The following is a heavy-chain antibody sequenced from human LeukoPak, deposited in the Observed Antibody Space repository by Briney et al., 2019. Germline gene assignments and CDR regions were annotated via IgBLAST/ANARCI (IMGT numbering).Heavy chain of an antibody. D-gene: IGHD2-2*01. CDR1: GGSISSSNW. CDR2: IYHSGST. V-gene: IGHV4-4*02. J-gene: IGHJ6*02. Sequence: SETLSLTCAVSGGSISSSNWWSWVRQPPGEGLEWIGEIYHSGSTNYNPSLKSRLNISVDKSKNQFSLKVTSVTAADTAVYYCARVGGYCTSTSCSNSYYYYGMDVWGQGTTVTVSS. CDR3: ARVGGYCTSTSCSNSYYYYGMDV.